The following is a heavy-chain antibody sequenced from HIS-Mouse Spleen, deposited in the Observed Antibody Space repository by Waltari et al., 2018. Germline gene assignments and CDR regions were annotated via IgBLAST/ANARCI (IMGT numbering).Heavy chain of an antibody. CDR3: AREIPYSSSWYDWYFDL. D-gene: IGHD6-13*01. J-gene: IGHJ2*01. V-gene: IGHV4-39*07. CDR1: GGSISSSSYS. Sequence: QLQLQESGPGLVKPSETLSLTCTVSGGSISSSSYSWGWIRQPPGKGLEWIGSSYYSGGTYYNPSLKSRVTISVDTSKNQFSLKLSSVTAADTAVYYCAREIPYSSSWYDWYFDLWGRGTLVTVSS. CDR2: SYYSGGT.